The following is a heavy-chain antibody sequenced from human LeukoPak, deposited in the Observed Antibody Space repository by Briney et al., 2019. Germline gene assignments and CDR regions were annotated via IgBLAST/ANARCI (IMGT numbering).Heavy chain of an antibody. V-gene: IGHV3-30-3*01. D-gene: IGHD3-22*01. CDR1: GFTFSSYA. CDR3: ANSDHYYDSSVTANY. CDR2: ISYDGSNK. J-gene: IGHJ4*02. Sequence: GGSLRLSCAASGFTFSSYAMHWVRQAPGKGLEWVAVISYDGSNKYYADSVKGRFTISRDNSKNTLYLQMNSLRAEDTAVYYCANSDHYYDSSVTANYWGQGTLVTVSS.